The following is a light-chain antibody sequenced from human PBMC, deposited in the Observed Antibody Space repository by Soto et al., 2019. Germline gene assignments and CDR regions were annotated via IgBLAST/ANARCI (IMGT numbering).Light chain of an antibody. J-gene: IGKJ2*01. CDR2: DAF. Sequence: DIQMTQSPSTLSASVGDRVTITCRASQSINTWLAWYQQKPGKAPKLLIYDAFSLESGVPSRFSGSGSGTEFTLTISSLQPDDFATYYCQQYNFYPYTFGQGTKLEIK. CDR3: QQYNFYPYT. CDR1: QSINTW. V-gene: IGKV1-5*01.